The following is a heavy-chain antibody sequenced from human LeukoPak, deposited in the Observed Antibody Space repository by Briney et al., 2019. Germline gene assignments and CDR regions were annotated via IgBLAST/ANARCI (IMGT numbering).Heavy chain of an antibody. D-gene: IGHD2-2*01. V-gene: IGHV4-59*01. J-gene: IGHJ5*02. Sequence: SETLSLTCTVSGGSISSYYWSWIRQPPGKGLEWIGYIYYSGSTNYSPSLKSRVTISVDTSKNQFSLKLSSVTAADTAVYYCARYVPVGYCSSTSCYQGWFDPWGQGTLVTVSS. CDR3: ARYVPVGYCSSTSCYQGWFDP. CDR2: IYYSGST. CDR1: GGSISSYY.